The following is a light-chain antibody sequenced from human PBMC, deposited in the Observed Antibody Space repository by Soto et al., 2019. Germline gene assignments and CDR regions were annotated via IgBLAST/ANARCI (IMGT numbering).Light chain of an antibody. CDR1: SSEVGNYNY. Sequence: QSVLTQPPSASGSPGQSVTISCTGTSSEVGNYNYVSWYQQHPGKASKLMIYEVFKRPSGVPDRFSGSKSGNTASLTVSGLQAEDEADYYCSSYAGSNNYVFGTGTKVTVL. J-gene: IGLJ1*01. CDR2: EVF. CDR3: SSYAGSNNYV. V-gene: IGLV2-8*01.